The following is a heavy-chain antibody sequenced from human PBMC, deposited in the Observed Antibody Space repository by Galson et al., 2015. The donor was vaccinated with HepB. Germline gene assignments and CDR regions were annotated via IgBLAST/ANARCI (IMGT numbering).Heavy chain of an antibody. J-gene: IGHJ3*02. Sequence: SVKVSCKASGYTFTSYAMHWVRQAPGQRLEWMGWINAGNGNTKYSQKFQGRVTITRDTSASTAYMELSSLRSEDTAVYYCARADRLVRGVIAPDAFDIWGQGTMVTVSS. CDR2: INAGNGNT. CDR1: GYTFTSYA. CDR3: ARADRLVRGVIAPDAFDI. D-gene: IGHD3-10*01. V-gene: IGHV1-3*01.